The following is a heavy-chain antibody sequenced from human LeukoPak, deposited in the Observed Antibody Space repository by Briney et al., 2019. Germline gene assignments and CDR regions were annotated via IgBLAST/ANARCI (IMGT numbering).Heavy chain of an antibody. V-gene: IGHV3-30*18. Sequence: GGSLRLSCAASGFTFSSYGMHWVRQAPGKGLEWVAVISYDGSNKYYADSVKGRFTISRDNSKNTLYLQMNSLRAEDTAVYYCAKDRSRYYYGSGSLGAFDIWGQGTMVTVSS. CDR2: ISYDGSNK. CDR3: AKDRSRYYYGSGSLGAFDI. J-gene: IGHJ3*02. D-gene: IGHD3-10*01. CDR1: GFTFSSYG.